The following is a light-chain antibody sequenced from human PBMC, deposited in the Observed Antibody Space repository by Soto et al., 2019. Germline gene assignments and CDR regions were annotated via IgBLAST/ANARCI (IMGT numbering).Light chain of an antibody. J-gene: IGKJ1*01. CDR2: KAS. Sequence: DIQMTQSPSTPSASVGDRVTITCRASQSISSWLAWYQQKPGKAPKLLIYKASSLESGVPSRFSGSGSGTEFTLTISSLQPDDFATYYCQQYNSQRTFGQGTKVEIK. V-gene: IGKV1-5*03. CDR3: QQYNSQRT. CDR1: QSISSW.